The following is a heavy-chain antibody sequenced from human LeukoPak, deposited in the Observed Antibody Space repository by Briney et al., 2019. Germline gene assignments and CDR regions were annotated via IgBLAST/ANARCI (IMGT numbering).Heavy chain of an antibody. CDR1: GFTFDDYA. CDR2: ISWNSGSI. CDR3: AKESEAGPFDT. Sequence: GGSLRLSCAASGFTFDDYAMHWVRQAPGKGLEWVSGISWNSGSIGYADSVKGRFTISRDNAKNSLYLQMNSLRAEDTALYYCAKESEAGPFDTWGQETLVTVS. J-gene: IGHJ4*02. V-gene: IGHV3-9*01. D-gene: IGHD6-13*01.